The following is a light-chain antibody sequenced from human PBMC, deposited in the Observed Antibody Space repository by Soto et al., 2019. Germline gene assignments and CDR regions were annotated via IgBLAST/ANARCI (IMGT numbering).Light chain of an antibody. CDR2: KAS. CDR1: QSISNW. CDR3: QQYDSYPWT. Sequence: DIPMTQSPSTLSASEGDRVTITCRASQSISNWLAWFQQKPGKAPKVLIYKASSLESGVPSRFSGSGFGTEFTLTISSLQPDDFATYYCQQYDSYPWTFGQGTKVEVK. V-gene: IGKV1-5*03. J-gene: IGKJ1*01.